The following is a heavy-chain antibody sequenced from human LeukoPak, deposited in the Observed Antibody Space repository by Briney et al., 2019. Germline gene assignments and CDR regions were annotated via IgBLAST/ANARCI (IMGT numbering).Heavy chain of an antibody. CDR3: AREHYDILTAMGGWFDP. Sequence: SETLSLTCTVSGGSISSSSYYWGWIRQPPGKGLEWIGSIYYSGSTYYNPSLKSRVTISVDTSKNQFSLKLSSVTAADTAVYYYAREHYDILTAMGGWFDPWGQGTLVTVSS. V-gene: IGHV4-39*07. CDR2: IYYSGST. CDR1: GGSISSSSYY. D-gene: IGHD3-9*01. J-gene: IGHJ5*02.